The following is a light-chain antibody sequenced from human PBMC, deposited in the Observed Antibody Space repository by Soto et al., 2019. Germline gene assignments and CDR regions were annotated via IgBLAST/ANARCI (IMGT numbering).Light chain of an antibody. V-gene: IGLV2-14*01. CDR2: EVS. CDR3: SSYTSSSTLV. CDR1: SSDVGGYNY. Sequence: QSVLTQPDSVSGSPGQSITISCTGTSSDVGGYNYVSWYQQHPGKAPKLMIYEVSNRTSGVSNRFSGYKSGNTASLTISGLQAEYEADYYCSSYTSSSTLVFGGGTKVTVL. J-gene: IGLJ3*02.